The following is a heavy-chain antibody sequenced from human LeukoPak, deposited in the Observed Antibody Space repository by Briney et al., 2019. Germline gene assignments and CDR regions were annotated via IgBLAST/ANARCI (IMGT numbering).Heavy chain of an antibody. J-gene: IGHJ4*02. Sequence: SVKVSCKASGGTFSSYAISWVRQAPGQGLEWMGRIIPILGIANYAQKFQGRVTITADKSTSTAYMELSSLRSEDTAVYYCARAERTAITHDYWGQGTLVTVSS. CDR2: IIPILGIA. V-gene: IGHV1-69*04. CDR3: ARAERTAITHDY. D-gene: IGHD5-18*01. CDR1: GGTFSSYA.